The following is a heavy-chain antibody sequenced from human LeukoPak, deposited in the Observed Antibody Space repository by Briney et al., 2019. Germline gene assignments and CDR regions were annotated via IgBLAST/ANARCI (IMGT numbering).Heavy chain of an antibody. J-gene: IGHJ3*02. CDR2: ISYDGSNK. V-gene: IGHV3-30*03. CDR1: GFTFRNFG. CDR3: ASSLIEYQLLLNAFDI. Sequence: GGSLRLSCVASGFTFRNFGMAWVRQAPGQGLEWVAVISYDGSNKHYADSVKGRFTISRDNSKNTLYLQMNSLRAEDTAVYYCASSLIEYQLLLNAFDIWGQGTMVTVSS. D-gene: IGHD2-2*01.